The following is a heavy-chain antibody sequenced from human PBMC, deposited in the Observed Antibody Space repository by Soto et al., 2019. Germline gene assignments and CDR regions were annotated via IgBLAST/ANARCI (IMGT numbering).Heavy chain of an antibody. Sequence: EVQLLESGGGLVQPGGSLRLSCAASGFTFSTNSMTWVRQAPGKGLEWVCGISGGGDSTHYADSVKGRFTISRDNSQNMVYLQMNSLTDDDTAVYFCSKWDGYGDQWGQGTLVTVSS. V-gene: IGHV3-23*01. CDR2: ISGGGDST. D-gene: IGHD5-12*01. CDR3: SKWDGYGDQ. CDR1: GFTFSTNS. J-gene: IGHJ5*02.